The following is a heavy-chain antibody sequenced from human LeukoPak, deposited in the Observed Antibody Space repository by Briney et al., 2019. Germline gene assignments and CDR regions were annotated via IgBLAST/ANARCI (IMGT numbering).Heavy chain of an antibody. Sequence: GGSLRLSCEASGFTFSSYNMNWVRQAPGKGLEWVAFIRYDGSNKYYADSVKGRFTISRDNSKNTLYLQMNSLRAEDTAVYYCAKDQALFGELFYFDYWGQGTLVTVSS. CDR1: GFTFSSYN. CDR3: AKDQALFGELFYFDY. V-gene: IGHV3-30*02. D-gene: IGHD3-10*01. CDR2: IRYDGSNK. J-gene: IGHJ4*02.